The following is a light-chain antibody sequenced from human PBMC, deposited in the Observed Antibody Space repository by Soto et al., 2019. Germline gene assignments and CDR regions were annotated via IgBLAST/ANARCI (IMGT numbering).Light chain of an antibody. Sequence: QSVLTQPRSVSGSPGQSVTISCTGTSSDVGGFKFVSWYQQHPGNSPKLIIYDVSRRPSGVPDRFSGSKSGNTASLTISGLQTEDEADYYCCSYAGSYTRVFGGGTKLTVL. CDR1: SSDVGGFKF. CDR3: CSYAGSYTRV. V-gene: IGLV2-11*01. J-gene: IGLJ2*01. CDR2: DVS.